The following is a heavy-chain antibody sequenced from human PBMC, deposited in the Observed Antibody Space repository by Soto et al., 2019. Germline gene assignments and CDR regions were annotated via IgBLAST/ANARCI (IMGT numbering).Heavy chain of an antibody. CDR1: GFILNSYA. J-gene: IGHJ4*02. V-gene: IGHV3-30*18. CDR2: ISFDGSNE. Sequence: GGSLRLSCAASGFILNSYAMHWVRQAPGKGLEWVAVISFDGSNENFGDSVKGRFALTRDTSKNTLYLHMNDLRAEDTARYYCVKDRAVAGVFDYWGQGTLVTVSS. D-gene: IGHD6-19*01. CDR3: VKDRAVAGVFDY.